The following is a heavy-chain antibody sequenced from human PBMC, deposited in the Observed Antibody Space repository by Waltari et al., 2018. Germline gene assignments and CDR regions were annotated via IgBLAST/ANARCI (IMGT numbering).Heavy chain of an antibody. D-gene: IGHD6-6*01. Sequence: QLQLQESGPGLVKPSETLSLTCTVSGGSISSSAYYCDWIRQPPVKGLEWIGSVSYSGSTYYNWSRERRVTISVDTSKNQFSLILSSGTAADTAVYYCAKKGMDSSSSRKAFDIWGQGTMVTVSS. CDR1: GGSISSSAYY. V-gene: IGHV4-39*01. CDR2: VSYSGST. J-gene: IGHJ3*02. CDR3: AKKGMDSSSSRKAFDI.